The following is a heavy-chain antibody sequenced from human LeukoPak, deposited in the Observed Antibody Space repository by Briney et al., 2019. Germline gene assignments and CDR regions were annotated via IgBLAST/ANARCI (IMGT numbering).Heavy chain of an antibody. CDR3: ARVDLLTGYYFFDY. V-gene: IGHV1-18*04. D-gene: IGHD3-9*01. CDR1: AYTFTGYY. J-gene: IGHJ4*02. CDR2: IRGDNGNT. Sequence: ASVKVSCKASAYTFTGYYIHWVRQAPGQGLEWVGWIRGDNGNTNYAQKLQGRVTMTTDTSTSTAYMELRSLGSDETAVYYCARVDLLTGYYFFDYWGQGTLVTVSS.